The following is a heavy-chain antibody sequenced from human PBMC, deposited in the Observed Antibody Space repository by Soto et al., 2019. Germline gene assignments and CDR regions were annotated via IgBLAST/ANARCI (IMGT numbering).Heavy chain of an antibody. V-gene: IGHV2-5*02. CDR1: GFSLSTNGVG. Sequence: QITLKESGPTLVKPTQTLTLTCTFSGFSLSTNGVGVGWIRQPPGKALEWPALIYWDDEKRYSPSLKNRLTITKDTSKNQVVLTMTNMDPVDTGTYYCAHSARFYNYFDYWGQGTLVTVSS. CDR3: AHSARFYNYFDY. CDR2: IYWDDEK. J-gene: IGHJ4*02. D-gene: IGHD3-3*01.